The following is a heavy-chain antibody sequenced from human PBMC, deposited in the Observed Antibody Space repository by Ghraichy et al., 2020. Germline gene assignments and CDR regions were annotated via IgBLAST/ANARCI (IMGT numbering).Heavy chain of an antibody. CDR1: GGSITSGSFS. CDR2: IYQSGAT. J-gene: IGHJ3*02. Sequence: SETLSLTCAVSGGSITSGSFSWSWIRQPPGKGLEWIGYIYQSGATHYNPSPKSRVTISLDDSRNQFSLRLNSVTAADTAVYYCARAPYDDDGFYDDGFDIWGQGTMFTVSS. D-gene: IGHD3-22*01. V-gene: IGHV4-30-2*01. CDR3: ARAPYDDDGFYDDGFDI.